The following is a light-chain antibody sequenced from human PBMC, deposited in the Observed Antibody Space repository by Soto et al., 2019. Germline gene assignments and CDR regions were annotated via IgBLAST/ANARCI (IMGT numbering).Light chain of an antibody. CDR1: HDIHTY. Sequence: DIQMTQSPSSLSASVGDRLTIACRASHDIHTYLAWFQQKPGEGPKVLLYSASTLQSGVPSRFSGSGSGTDFTLTISGLQPEDVATYYCQRYDSPPWTFGQGTKVEIK. CDR3: QRYDSPPWT. V-gene: IGKV1-27*01. CDR2: SAS. J-gene: IGKJ1*01.